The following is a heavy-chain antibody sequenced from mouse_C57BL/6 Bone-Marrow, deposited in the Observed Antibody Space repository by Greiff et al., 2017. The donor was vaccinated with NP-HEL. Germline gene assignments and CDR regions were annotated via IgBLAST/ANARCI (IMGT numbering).Heavy chain of an antibody. J-gene: IGHJ3*01. D-gene: IGHD1-1*01. CDR1: GFSLTSYA. CDR2: IWPGGGT. CDR3: ARNYYGSSYWFAY. Sequence: VNVVESGPGLVAPSPSLSITCTVSGFSLTSYAISWVRQPPGKGLEWLGVIWPGGGTNYNSAHKSRLSISKDNSKSQVFLKMNSLQTDDTARYYCARNYYGSSYWFAYWGQGTLVTVSA. V-gene: IGHV2-9-1*01.